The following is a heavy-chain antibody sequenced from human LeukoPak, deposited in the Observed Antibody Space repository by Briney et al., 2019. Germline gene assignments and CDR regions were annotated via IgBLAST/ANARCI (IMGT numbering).Heavy chain of an antibody. J-gene: IGHJ4*02. D-gene: IGHD6-19*01. CDR3: ARDRQWLGYYFDY. CDR1: GGTFGSYA. CDR2: IIPILGIA. Sequence: ASVKVSCKASGGTFGSYAISWVRQAPGQGLEWMGRIIPILGIANYAQKLQGRVTITADKSTSTAYMELSSLRSEDTAVYYCARDRQWLGYYFDYWGQGTLVTVSS. V-gene: IGHV1-69*04.